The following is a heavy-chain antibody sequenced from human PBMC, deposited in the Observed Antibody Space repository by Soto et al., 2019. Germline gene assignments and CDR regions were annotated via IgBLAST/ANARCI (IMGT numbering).Heavy chain of an antibody. CDR3: RRRDTGCYRGMGV. CDR1: RVSVSIYA. D-gene: IGHD3-16*02. J-gene: IGHJ6*01. Sequence: LSGASSRVSVSIYAVSLFLQAAGKGLEWVAGISGSGGKTYYADSVKGRFTISRDNAKNSLYLQMNSLRDEDTVVYYCRRRDTGCYRGMGVWAERPTGTV. V-gene: IGHV3-23*01. CDR2: ISGSGGKT.